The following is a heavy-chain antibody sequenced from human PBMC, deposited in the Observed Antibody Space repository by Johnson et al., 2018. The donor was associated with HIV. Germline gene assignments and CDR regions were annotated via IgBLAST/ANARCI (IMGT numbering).Heavy chain of an antibody. V-gene: IGHV3-23*04. Sequence: VQLVESGGGVVRPGGSLRLSCAASGFTFSSYAMSWVRQAPGKGLEWVSAISGSGGSTYYADSVKGRFTISRDNSKNTLYLQMNSLRAEDTAVYYCARRIRDIVVVPAADDAFDIWGQGTMVTVSS. CDR2: ISGSGGST. CDR3: ARRIRDIVVVPAADDAFDI. CDR1: GFTFSSYA. J-gene: IGHJ3*02. D-gene: IGHD2-2*01.